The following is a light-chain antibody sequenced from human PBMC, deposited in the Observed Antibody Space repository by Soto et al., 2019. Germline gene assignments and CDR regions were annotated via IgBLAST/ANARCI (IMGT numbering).Light chain of an antibody. CDR2: GNS. J-gene: IGLJ2*01. V-gene: IGLV1-40*01. CDR1: SSNIGAGYD. CDR3: QSYDSSLSDSVV. Sequence: QSVLTQPPSVSGAPGQRVTISCTGSSSNIGAGYDVHWYQQLPGTAPKLLIYGNSNRPSGVPDRFSGSKSGSSASLAITSLQAEDEAEYYCQSYDSSLSDSVVFGGGTKLTVL.